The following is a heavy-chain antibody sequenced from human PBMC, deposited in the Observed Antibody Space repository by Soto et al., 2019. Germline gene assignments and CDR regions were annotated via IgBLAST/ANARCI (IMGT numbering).Heavy chain of an antibody. V-gene: IGHV1-8*01. J-gene: IGHJ5*02. CDR3: ARGRYYYDSRWFDP. CDR1: GYTFTSYD. CDR2: MNPNSGNT. D-gene: IGHD3-22*01. Sequence: QVQLVQSGAEVKKPGASVKVSCKASGYTFTSYDINWVRQATGQGLEWMGWMNPNSGNTGYAQKFQGRVTMTRNTSISTAYMEMSSLRSEDTAVYYCARGRYYYDSRWFDPWGQGTLVTVSS.